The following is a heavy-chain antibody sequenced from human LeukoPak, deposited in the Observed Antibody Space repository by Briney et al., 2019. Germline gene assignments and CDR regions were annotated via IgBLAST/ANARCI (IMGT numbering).Heavy chain of an antibody. D-gene: IGHD3-16*01. CDR2: ISSSGSTI. J-gene: IGHJ3*02. Sequence: GGSLRLSCAASGFTFSDYYMSWIRQAPGKGLEWVSYISSSGSTIYYADSVKGRFTIPRDNAKNSLYLQMNSLRAEDTAVYYCARAMSAWGVAFDIWGQGTMVTVSS. V-gene: IGHV3-11*04. CDR3: ARAMSAWGVAFDI. CDR1: GFTFSDYY.